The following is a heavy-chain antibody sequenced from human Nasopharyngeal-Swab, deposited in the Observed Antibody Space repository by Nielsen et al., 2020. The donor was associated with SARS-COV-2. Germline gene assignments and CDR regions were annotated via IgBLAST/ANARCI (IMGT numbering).Heavy chain of an antibody. CDR3: ARYDDYYDSSGYAY. V-gene: IGHV3-23*01. J-gene: IGHJ4*02. Sequence: VRQMPGKGLEWVSVISGSGGSTYYADSVKGRFTISRDNSKNTLYLQTNSLRAEDTAVYYCARYDDYYDSSGYAYWGQGTLVTVSS. D-gene: IGHD3-22*01. CDR2: ISGSGGST.